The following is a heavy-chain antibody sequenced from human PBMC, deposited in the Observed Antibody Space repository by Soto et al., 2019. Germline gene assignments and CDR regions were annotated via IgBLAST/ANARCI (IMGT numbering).Heavy chain of an antibody. CDR2: INHSGSA. V-gene: IGHV4-34*01. CDR1: GGSFSGNE. Sequence: SETLSLTCAVYGGSFSGNEWNWIRQPPGKGLEWIGEINHSGSANYNPSLKSRVTMSVDTSKNQFTLRLTSVTAADTAVYYCAREDRYCGTTSCYGWWFDSWGQGTLVTVSS. CDR3: AREDRYCGTTSCYGWWFDS. D-gene: IGHD2-2*01. J-gene: IGHJ5*01.